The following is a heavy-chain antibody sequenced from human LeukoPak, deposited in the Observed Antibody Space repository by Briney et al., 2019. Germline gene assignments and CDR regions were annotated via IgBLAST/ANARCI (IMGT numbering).Heavy chain of an antibody. V-gene: IGHV3-23*01. J-gene: IGHJ4*02. CDR2: IIGSGGST. D-gene: IGHD5-18*01. CDR1: GFTFSSYA. CDR3: AKDSSYGDPGY. Sequence: GGSLRLSCAASGFTFSSYAMSWVRQAPGKGLEWVSAIIGSGGSTYYADSVKGRFTISRDNSKHTLYLQMNSLRAEDTAVYYCAKDSSYGDPGYWGEGTLVTASS.